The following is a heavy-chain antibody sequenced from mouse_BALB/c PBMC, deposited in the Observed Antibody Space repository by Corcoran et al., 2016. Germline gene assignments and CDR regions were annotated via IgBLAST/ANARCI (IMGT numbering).Heavy chain of an antibody. V-gene: IGHV1S34*01. CDR3: ARGSYYGKDYAMDY. CDR2: ISCYNGAT. Sequence: LVKTGASVKISCKASGYTFTGYYMHWVKQSHGKSLEWIGYISCYNGATSYNQKFKGKATFTVDTSSSTAYMQFNSLTSEDSAVYYCARGSYYGKDYAMDYWGQGTSVTVSS. J-gene: IGHJ4*01. D-gene: IGHD2-10*01. CDR1: GYTFTGYY.